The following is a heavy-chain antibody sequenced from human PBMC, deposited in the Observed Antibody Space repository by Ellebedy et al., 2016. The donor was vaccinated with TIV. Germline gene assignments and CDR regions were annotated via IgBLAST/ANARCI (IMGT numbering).Heavy chain of an antibody. V-gene: IGHV3-48*04. D-gene: IGHD1-26*01. CDR2: ISSSGSTI. CDR3: ARDLSGHGGSYLTYYYYYGMDV. CDR1: GFTFSSYS. Sequence: GGSLRLSCAASGFTFSSYSMNWVRQAPGKGLEWVSYISSSGSTIYYADSVKGRFTISRDNAKNSLYLQMNSLRAEDTAVYYCARDLSGHGGSYLTYYYYYGMDVWGQGTTVTVSS. J-gene: IGHJ6*02.